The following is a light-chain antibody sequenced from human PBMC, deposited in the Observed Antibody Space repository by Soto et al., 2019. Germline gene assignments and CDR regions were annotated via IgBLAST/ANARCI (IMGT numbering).Light chain of an antibody. Sequence: VLTQSPGTLSLSPGERATLSCRASQSVRSTYLAWYQQKTGQAPRLLIYGASSRATGIPDRLSGSGSGRDLNLTISRLEPEDFAVYYCQKYGSSLWTFGQGTKVDIK. CDR2: GAS. V-gene: IGKV3-20*01. CDR3: QKYGSSLWT. J-gene: IGKJ1*01. CDR1: QSVRSTY.